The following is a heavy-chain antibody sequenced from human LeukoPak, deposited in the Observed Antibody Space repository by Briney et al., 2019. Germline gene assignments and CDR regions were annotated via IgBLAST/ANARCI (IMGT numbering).Heavy chain of an antibody. CDR3: ARFYSGYGNYYYYMDV. CDR2: INPNTGGT. D-gene: IGHD5-12*01. J-gene: IGHJ6*03. Sequence: ASVKVSCKVSGYNFTGYYLHWVRQAPGQGLEWMGWINPNTGGTNYAQKFQGRVTMTRDTSISTAYMELSWLRSDDTAVYYCARFYSGYGNYYYYMDVWGKGTTVTVSS. CDR1: GYNFTGYY. V-gene: IGHV1-2*02.